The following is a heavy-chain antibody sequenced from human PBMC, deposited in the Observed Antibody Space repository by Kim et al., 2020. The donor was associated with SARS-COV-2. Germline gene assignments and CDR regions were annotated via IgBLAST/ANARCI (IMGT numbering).Heavy chain of an antibody. J-gene: IGHJ3*02. CDR1: GFTFSSYA. D-gene: IGHD2-2*01. V-gene: IGHV3-23*01. CDR2: ISGSGGST. Sequence: GGSLRLSCTASGFTFSSYAMSWVRQAPGKGLEWVSAISGSGGSTYYADSVKGRFTISRDNSKNTLYLQMNSLRVEDTAVYYCAKPPAGANAFDIWGQGTMVTVSS. CDR3: AKPPAGANAFDI.